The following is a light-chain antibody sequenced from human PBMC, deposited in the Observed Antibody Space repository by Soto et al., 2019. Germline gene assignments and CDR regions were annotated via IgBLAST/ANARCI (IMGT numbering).Light chain of an antibody. J-gene: IGLJ1*01. V-gene: IGLV2-14*01. CDR3: SSYTSSSPYV. CDR2: EVT. Sequence: QSALTQPASVSGSPGQSITISCTGTSSDVGGYNYVSWYQQHPGKAPKLMIYEVTNRPSGVSNSFSGSKSGNTASLTISGLQAEDEADYYCSSYTSSSPYVFGTGTKVTVL. CDR1: SSDVGGYNY.